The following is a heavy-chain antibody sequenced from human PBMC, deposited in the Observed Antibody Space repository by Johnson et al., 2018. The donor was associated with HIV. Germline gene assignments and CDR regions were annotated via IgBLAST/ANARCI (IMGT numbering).Heavy chain of an antibody. V-gene: IGHV3-30*19. D-gene: IGHD2-21*01. CDR2: ISFDGNNK. CDR1: GFTFSSYG. CDR3: ARGHCGGAVWLDDVADI. J-gene: IGHJ3*02. Sequence: QVQLVESGGCVVQPGGSLRLSCAASGFTFSSYGMHWVRQAPGKGLEWVAFISFDGNNKDYAECMKGRFTVPRDTSEHTLSVQMNSLRRDDTAVQCCARGHCGGAVWLDDVADIWGQGTMVIVSS.